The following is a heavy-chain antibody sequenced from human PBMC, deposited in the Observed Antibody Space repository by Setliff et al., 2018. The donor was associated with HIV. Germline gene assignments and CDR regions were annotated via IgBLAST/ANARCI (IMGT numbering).Heavy chain of an antibody. CDR2: ISAYNGNT. V-gene: IGHV1-18*01. CDR1: GYTFTSYG. Sequence: ASVKVSCKASGYTFTSYGISWVRQAPGQGLEWMGWISAYNGNTNYAQKLQGRVTMTTDTSTSTAYMELRSLRSDDTAVYYCVRDSEWGSYIFWTFDIWGQGTMVTVSS. CDR3: VRDSEWGSYIFWTFDI. D-gene: IGHD1-26*01. J-gene: IGHJ3*02.